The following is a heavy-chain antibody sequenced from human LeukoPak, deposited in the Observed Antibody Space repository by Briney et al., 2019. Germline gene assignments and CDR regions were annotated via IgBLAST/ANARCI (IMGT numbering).Heavy chain of an antibody. V-gene: IGHV4-39*01. Sequence: SETLSLTCTVSGGSISSSSYYWGWISQPPGKGLEWIGSIYYSGSTYYNPSLKSRVTISVDTSKNQFSLKLSSVTAADTAVYYCARATFGGVIVKNVFDYWGQGTLVTVSS. CDR2: IYYSGST. CDR1: GGSISSSSYY. J-gene: IGHJ4*02. D-gene: IGHD3-16*02. CDR3: ARATFGGVIVKNVFDY.